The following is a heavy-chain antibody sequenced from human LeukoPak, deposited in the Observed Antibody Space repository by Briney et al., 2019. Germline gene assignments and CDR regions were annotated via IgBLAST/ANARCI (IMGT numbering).Heavy chain of an antibody. Sequence: GGSLRLSCAASGFTVSSNYMSWVRQAPGKGLEWVSVIYSGGSTYYADSVKGRFTISRDNSKNTLYLQMNSLRAEDTAVYYCAGYSGWDTYYFDYWGQGTLVTVSS. CDR3: AGYSGWDTYYFDY. D-gene: IGHD6-19*01. V-gene: IGHV3-66*01. CDR1: GFTVSSNY. CDR2: IYSGGST. J-gene: IGHJ4*02.